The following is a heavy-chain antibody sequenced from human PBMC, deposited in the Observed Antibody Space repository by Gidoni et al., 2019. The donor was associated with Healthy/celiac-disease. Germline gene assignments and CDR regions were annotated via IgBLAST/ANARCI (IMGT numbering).Heavy chain of an antibody. J-gene: IGHJ5*02. CDR3: AKGGYCSGGSCSSWFDP. CDR2: ISGSGGST. CDR1: GFTFSSYA. D-gene: IGHD2-15*01. V-gene: IGHV3-23*01. Sequence: EVQLLASGGGLVQPGGSLRLSCAASGFTFSSYAMSWVRQAPGKGLEWVSAISGSGGSTYYADSVKGRFTISRDNSKNTLYLQMNSLRAEDTAVYYCAKGGYCSGGSCSSWFDPWGQGTLVTVSS.